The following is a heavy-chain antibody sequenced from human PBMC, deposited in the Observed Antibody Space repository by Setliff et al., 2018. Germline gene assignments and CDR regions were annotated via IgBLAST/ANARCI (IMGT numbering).Heavy chain of an antibody. V-gene: IGHV4-39*07. CDR1: GGSISTSSYY. Sequence: SETLSLTCTVSGGSISTSSYYWGWIRQPPGKGLEWIGSIYYSGSTYYNPSLKSRVTISVDTSKKQFSLKLSSVTAADTAVYYCARGPYNIYDRSGYGFTNWFDPWGQGILVTVAS. D-gene: IGHD3-22*01. J-gene: IGHJ5*02. CDR3: ARGPYNIYDRSGYGFTNWFDP. CDR2: IYYSGST.